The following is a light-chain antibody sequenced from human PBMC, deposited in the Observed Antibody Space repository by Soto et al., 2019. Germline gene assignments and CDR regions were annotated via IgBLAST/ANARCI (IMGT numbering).Light chain of an antibody. CDR2: GAS. CDR3: QQYNTYFSLT. V-gene: IGKV3-20*01. J-gene: IGKJ4*01. CDR1: QSLSSSS. Sequence: EIVLTQSPGTLSMSPGERATLSCRASQSLSSSSLAWYQQKPGQAPRLLIYGASNRATGIPARFSGSGSGTEFTLTISGLQPDDFASYYCQQYNTYFSLTFGGGTKVDIK.